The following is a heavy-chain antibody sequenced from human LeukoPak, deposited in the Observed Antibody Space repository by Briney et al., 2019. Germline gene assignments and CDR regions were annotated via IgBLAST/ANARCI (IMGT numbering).Heavy chain of an antibody. V-gene: IGHV3-66*01. CDR1: GFTFSDYY. Sequence: GGSLRLSCAASGFTFSDYYMSWVRQAPGKGLEWVSVIYSGGSTYYADSVKGRFTISRDNSKNTLYLQMNSLRAEDTAVYYCARIGDGYFDYWGQGTLVTVSS. D-gene: IGHD5-24*01. J-gene: IGHJ4*02. CDR2: IYSGGST. CDR3: ARIGDGYFDY.